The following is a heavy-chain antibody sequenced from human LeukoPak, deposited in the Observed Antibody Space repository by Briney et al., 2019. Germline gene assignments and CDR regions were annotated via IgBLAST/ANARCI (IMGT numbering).Heavy chain of an antibody. Sequence: GASVKVSCTASGYTFTIYGISWVRQAPGQGREWMGWISAYNGNANYAQKLQGRVTMTTDTSTSTAYMELRSLRSDDTAVYYCARVLAAGSGSYRYWGQGTLVTVSS. CDR3: ARVLAAGSGSYRY. J-gene: IGHJ4*02. V-gene: IGHV1-18*04. CDR1: GYTFTIYG. CDR2: ISAYNGNA. D-gene: IGHD3-10*01.